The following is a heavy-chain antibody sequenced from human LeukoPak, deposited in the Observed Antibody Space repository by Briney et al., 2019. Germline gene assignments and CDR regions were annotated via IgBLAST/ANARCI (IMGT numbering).Heavy chain of an antibody. Sequence: SETLSLTCTVSGGSISPHYWSWIRQPAGKGLEWIGRISTTGGTNYNPSLKSRVTLSLDTSKNQFSLKLTSVTAADTPVYYCARKVEMATQFDYWGKGILVTVSS. CDR2: ISTTGGT. J-gene: IGHJ4*02. D-gene: IGHD5-24*01. V-gene: IGHV4-4*07. CDR3: ARKVEMATQFDY. CDR1: GGSISPHY.